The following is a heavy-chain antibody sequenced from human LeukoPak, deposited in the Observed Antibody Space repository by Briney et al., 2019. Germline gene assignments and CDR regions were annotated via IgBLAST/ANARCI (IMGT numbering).Heavy chain of an antibody. V-gene: IGHV4-59*08. J-gene: IGHJ5*02. CDR3: ARRKGRVAAAGVANWFDP. Sequence: SETLSLTCTVSGGPISSYYWSWIRQPPGKGLEWIGYIYYSGSTTYNPSLKSRVTISVDTSKNQFSLKLSSVTAADTAVYYCARRKGRVAAAGVANWFDPWGQGTLVTVSS. CDR2: IYYSGST. CDR1: GGPISSYY. D-gene: IGHD6-13*01.